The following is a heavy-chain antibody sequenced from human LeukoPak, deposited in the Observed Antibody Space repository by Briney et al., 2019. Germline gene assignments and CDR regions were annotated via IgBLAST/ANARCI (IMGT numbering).Heavy chain of an antibody. CDR2: ISGNGGNT. CDR1: GFTFNTYA. Sequence: GGSLRLSCAASGFTFNTYAMSWVRQAPGKGLEWVSGISGNGGNTYYADSVKGRFTISRDNAKNSLYLQMNSLRAEDTAVYYCARVRSRGQIQPWGQGTLVTVSS. CDR3: ARVRSRGQIQP. J-gene: IGHJ5*02. V-gene: IGHV3-23*01. D-gene: IGHD5-18*01.